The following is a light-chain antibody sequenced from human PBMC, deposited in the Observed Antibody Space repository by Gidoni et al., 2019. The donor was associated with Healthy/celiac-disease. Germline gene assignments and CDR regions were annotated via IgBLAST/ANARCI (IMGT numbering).Light chain of an antibody. Sequence: IVMTHSPATLSVSPGESATLSCRSSKSVCSNLAWYQEKPGQAPRLLIYGASTRATGIPARFRGSGYGTEFTLTISSRQSEDFAVYYWQQYNNWPPWTFGQGTKVEIK. CDR2: GAS. V-gene: IGKV3-15*01. J-gene: IGKJ1*01. CDR3: QQYNNWPPWT. CDR1: KSVCSN.